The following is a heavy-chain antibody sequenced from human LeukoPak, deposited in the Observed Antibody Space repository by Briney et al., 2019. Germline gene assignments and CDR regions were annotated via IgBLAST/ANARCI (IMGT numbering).Heavy chain of an antibody. V-gene: IGHV3-23*01. CDR3: AKELVGQPAPDY. D-gene: IGHD2-2*01. CDR1: GFTFSTYA. J-gene: IGHJ4*02. CDR2: ISGSGGII. Sequence: GGPLRLSCAASGFTFSTYAMSWVRQAPGKGLEWVSAISGSGGIIYYADSVKGRFTISRDNSKNTLYLQMNSLRAEDTAVYYCAKELVGQPAPDYWGQGTLVTVSS.